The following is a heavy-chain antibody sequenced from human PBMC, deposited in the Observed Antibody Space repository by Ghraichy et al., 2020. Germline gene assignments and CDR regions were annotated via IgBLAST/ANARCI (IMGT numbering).Heavy chain of an antibody. CDR2: ISAYNGNT. J-gene: IGHJ4*02. V-gene: IGHV1-18*01. D-gene: IGHD2-15*01. CDR1: GYTFTSYG. CDR3: ARERMDSRYCSGGSCYPLDY. Sequence: ASVKVSCKASGYTFTSYGISWVRQAPGQGLEWMGWISAYNGNTNYAQKLQGRVTMTTDTSTSTAYMELRSLRSDDTAVYYCARERMDSRYCSGGSCYPLDYLGQGTLVTVSS.